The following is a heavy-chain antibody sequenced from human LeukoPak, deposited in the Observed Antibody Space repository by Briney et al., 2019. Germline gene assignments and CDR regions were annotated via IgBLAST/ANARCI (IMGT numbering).Heavy chain of an antibody. D-gene: IGHD6-13*01. V-gene: IGHV3-23*01. CDR2: ISGSGGST. Sequence: GGSLRLSCAASGFTFSSYAMGWVRQAPGKGLKWVSAISGSGGSTYYADSVKGRFTISRDNSKNTLYLQMNSLRAEDTAVYYCAKSGSSWYGGHDDYWGQGTLVTVSS. CDR3: AKSGSSWYGGHDDY. J-gene: IGHJ4*02. CDR1: GFTFSSYA.